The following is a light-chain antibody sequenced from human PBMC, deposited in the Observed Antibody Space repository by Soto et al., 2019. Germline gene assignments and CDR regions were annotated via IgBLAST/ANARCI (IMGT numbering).Light chain of an antibody. V-gene: IGKV1-39*01. J-gene: IGKJ4*01. CDR1: QSISSY. CDR2: AAS. Sequence: DIQLTQQQPSLSASGGNIVTITCRSSQSISSYLNWYQQKPGKAPKLLIYAASSLQSGVPSRFSGSGSGTDFTLTISSLQPEDFATYYCQQYESLVHFGG. CDR3: QQYESLVH.